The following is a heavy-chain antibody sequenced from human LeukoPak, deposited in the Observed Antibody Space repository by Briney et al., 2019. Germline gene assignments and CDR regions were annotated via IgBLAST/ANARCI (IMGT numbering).Heavy chain of an antibody. CDR2: IYHSGST. Sequence: PSETLSLTCAVSGYSISSGSYWGWIRQPPGKGLEWIGSIYHSGSTFYNPSLKSRVTISVDTSKNRFSLKLTSVTAADTAVYYCDKVAPSDFDYWGQGTLVTVSS. D-gene: IGHD2-15*01. CDR3: DKVAPSDFDY. V-gene: IGHV4-38-2*01. CDR1: GYSISSGSY. J-gene: IGHJ4*02.